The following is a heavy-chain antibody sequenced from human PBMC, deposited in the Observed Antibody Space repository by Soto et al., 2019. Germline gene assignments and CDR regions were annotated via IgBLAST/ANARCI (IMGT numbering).Heavy chain of an antibody. CDR1: GGSISSGGYS. J-gene: IGHJ4*02. CDR2: IYHSGST. Sequence: QLQLQESGSGLVKPSQTLSLTCAVSGGSISSGGYSWSWIRQPPGKGLEWIGYIYHSGSTYYNPSRNSRVTISVERSKIQFSLKLSSVTAADTAVYYCAAGGGLPRYYWGQGTLVTVSS. V-gene: IGHV4-30-2*01. CDR3: AAGGGLPRYY. D-gene: IGHD5-12*01.